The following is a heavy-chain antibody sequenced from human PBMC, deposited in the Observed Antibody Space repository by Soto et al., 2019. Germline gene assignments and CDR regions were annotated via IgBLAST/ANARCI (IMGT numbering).Heavy chain of an antibody. V-gene: IGHV3-7*01. CDR1: GFTFSSYW. J-gene: IGHJ4*02. D-gene: IGHD3-9*01. CDR3: ARVIRRYFIDY. Sequence: GGSLSLSCAASGFTFSSYWMSWVRQAPGKGLEWVANIKQDGSEKYYVDSVKGRFTISRDNAKNSLYLQMNSLRAEDTAVYYCARVIRRYFIDYWGQGTLVTVSS. CDR2: IKQDGSEK.